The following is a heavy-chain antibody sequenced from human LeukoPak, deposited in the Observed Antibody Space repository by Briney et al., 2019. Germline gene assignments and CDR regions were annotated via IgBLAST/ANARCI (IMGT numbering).Heavy chain of an antibody. CDR1: GGSISSSNW. Sequence: SETLSLTCAVSGGSISSSNWWSWVRQPPGQGLEWIGEIYHSGSTNYNPSLKSRVTISVDKSKNQFSLKLSSVTAADTAVYYCARVVAVADDFDYWGQGTLVTVSS. V-gene: IGHV4-4*02. CDR2: IYHSGST. J-gene: IGHJ4*02. D-gene: IGHD6-19*01. CDR3: ARVVAVADDFDY.